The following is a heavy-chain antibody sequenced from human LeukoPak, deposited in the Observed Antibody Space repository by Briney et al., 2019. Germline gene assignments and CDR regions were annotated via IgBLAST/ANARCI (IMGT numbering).Heavy chain of an antibody. V-gene: IGHV3-9*01. CDR2: ISWNSGSI. Sequence: GGSLRLSCAASGFTFVDYAMHWVRQAPGKGLEWVSGISWNSGSIGYADSVKGRFTISRDNAKNSLYLQMNSLRAEDTALYYCATAVTTIGLDYWGQGTLVTVSS. J-gene: IGHJ4*02. CDR3: ATAVTTIGLDY. D-gene: IGHD4-17*01. CDR1: GFTFVDYA.